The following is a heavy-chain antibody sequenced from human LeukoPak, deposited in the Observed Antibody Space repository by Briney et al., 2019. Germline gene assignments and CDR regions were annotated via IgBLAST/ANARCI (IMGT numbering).Heavy chain of an antibody. CDR1: GFTFGNYA. CDR2: INWNSGRV. V-gene: IGHV3-9*01. D-gene: IGHD1-1*01. Sequence: GGSLRLSCAASGFTFGNYAMHWVRQAPGKGLEWVSGINWNSGRVSYADSVKGRFTISRDNAKNSLYLQLSSLTVDDTAVYYCSKGAGYEQESRLEYWGQGALVTVSS. J-gene: IGHJ4*02. CDR3: SKGAGYEQESRLEY.